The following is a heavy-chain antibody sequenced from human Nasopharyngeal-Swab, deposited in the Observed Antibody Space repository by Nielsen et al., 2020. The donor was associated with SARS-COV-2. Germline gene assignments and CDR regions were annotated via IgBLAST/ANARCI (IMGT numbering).Heavy chain of an antibody. V-gene: IGHV1-69*01. CDR2: IIPIFGTA. J-gene: IGHJ6*02. D-gene: IGHD3-10*01. CDR3: ARGEVRGVIILHYYYYGMDV. Sequence: WVRQAPGQGLEWMGGIIPIFGTANYAQKFQGRVTITADESTSTAYMELSSLRSEDTAVYYCARGEVRGVIILHYYYYGMDVWGQGTTVTVSS.